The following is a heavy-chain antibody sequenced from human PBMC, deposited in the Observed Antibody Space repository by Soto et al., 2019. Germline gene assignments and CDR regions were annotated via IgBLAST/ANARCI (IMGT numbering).Heavy chain of an antibody. Sequence: QVQLVESGGGLVKPGGSLRLSCVASGFTFSDYYMAWIRQAPGEGLEYISYISISGSSVYYADSVKGRFTISRDNARNSMYLQMTSLSAEDTAMYYCARVLYGSGTNWFDPWGQGALVTVSS. V-gene: IGHV3-11*01. CDR1: GFTFSDYY. CDR3: ARVLYGSGTNWFDP. J-gene: IGHJ5*02. D-gene: IGHD3-10*01. CDR2: ISISGSSV.